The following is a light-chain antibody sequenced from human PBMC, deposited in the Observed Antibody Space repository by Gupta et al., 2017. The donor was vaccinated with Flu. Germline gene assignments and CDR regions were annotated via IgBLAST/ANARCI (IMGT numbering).Light chain of an antibody. V-gene: IGLV3-25*03. Sequence: PSLSVSPGQTARITCSGNTLSNQYTYWYQQKPGQAPVFVIFKDTERPSGIPERFSGSNSGTTVTLTISGVQAEDEAAYYCQSADNSGTYVVFGGGTRLTV. CDR2: KDT. CDR3: QSADNSGTYVV. CDR1: TLSNQY. J-gene: IGLJ3*02.